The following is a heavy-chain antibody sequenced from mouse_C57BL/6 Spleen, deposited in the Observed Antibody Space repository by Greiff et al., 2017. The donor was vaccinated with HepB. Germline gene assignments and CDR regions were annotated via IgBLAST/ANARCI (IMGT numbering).Heavy chain of an antibody. D-gene: IGHD3-2*02. J-gene: IGHJ4*01. V-gene: IGHV1-7*01. CDR3: ARRAQARDYYAMDY. Sequence: VQGVESGAELAKPGASVKLSCKASGYTFTSYWMHWVKQRPGQGLEWIGYINPSSGYTKYNQKFKDKATLTADKSSSTAYMQLSSLTYEDSAVYYCARRAQARDYYAMDYWGQGTSVTVSS. CDR1: GYTFTSYW. CDR2: INPSSGYT.